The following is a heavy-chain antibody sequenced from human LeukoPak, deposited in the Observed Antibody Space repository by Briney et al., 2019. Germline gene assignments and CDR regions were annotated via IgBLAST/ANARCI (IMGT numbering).Heavy chain of an antibody. V-gene: IGHV1-46*01. CDR1: GYTFTSYD. Sequence: ASVKVSCKASGYTFTSYDINWVRQAPGQGLEWMGIINPSGGSTSYAQKFQGRVTMTRDTSTSTVYMELSSLRSEDTAVYYCAREWYSSGHKAPEYFQHWGQGTLVTVSS. CDR2: INPSGGST. J-gene: IGHJ1*01. D-gene: IGHD6-19*01. CDR3: AREWYSSGHKAPEYFQH.